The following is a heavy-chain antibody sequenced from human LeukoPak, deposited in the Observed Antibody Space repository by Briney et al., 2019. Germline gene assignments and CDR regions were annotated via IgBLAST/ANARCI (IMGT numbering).Heavy chain of an antibody. CDR2: ISYDGSNK. Sequence: GGSLRLSCAASGFTFTSYAMHWVHQAPGKGLEWVAVISYDGSNKYYADSVKGRFTISRDNSKNTLYLQMNSLRAEDTAVYYCARGGYSYGYDYWGQGTLVTVSS. D-gene: IGHD5-18*01. J-gene: IGHJ4*02. CDR3: ARGGYSYGYDY. V-gene: IGHV3-30-3*01. CDR1: GFTFTSYA.